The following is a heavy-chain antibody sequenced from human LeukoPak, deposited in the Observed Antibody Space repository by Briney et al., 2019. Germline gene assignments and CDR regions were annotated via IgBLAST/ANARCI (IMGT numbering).Heavy chain of an antibody. V-gene: IGHV4-39*01. CDR2: IYYSGST. J-gene: IGHJ2*01. CDR1: GGSISSSSYY. Sequence: PSETLSLTCTVSGGSISSSSYYWGWIRQPPGEGLEWIGSIYYSGSTYYNPSLKSRVTISVDKSKSQFSLKLSSVTAADTAVYYCARHVLSGYLNYWYFDLWGRGTLVTVSS. D-gene: IGHD3-3*01. CDR3: ARHVLSGYLNYWYFDL.